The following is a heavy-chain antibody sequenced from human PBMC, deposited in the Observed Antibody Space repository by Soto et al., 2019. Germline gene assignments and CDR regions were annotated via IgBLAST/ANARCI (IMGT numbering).Heavy chain of an antibody. V-gene: IGHV4-30-4*01. CDR3: ARAEYSSRWINWFDS. CDR2: IYYSGNT. D-gene: IGHD6-13*01. Sequence: SETLSLTCIVSGGTISIPDYYLNWIRQPPGKGLEWIGYIYYSGNTYYNPSLKSRVTISIDTSKNQFSLKLSSVTAADRAVYYCARAEYSSRWINWFDSWGQGTLFTVSS. CDR1: GGTISIPDYY. J-gene: IGHJ5*01.